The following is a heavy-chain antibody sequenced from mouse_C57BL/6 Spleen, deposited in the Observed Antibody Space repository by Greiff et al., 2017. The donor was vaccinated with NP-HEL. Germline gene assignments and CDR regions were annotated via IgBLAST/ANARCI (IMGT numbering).Heavy chain of an antibody. CDR1: GYTFTEYT. Sequence: QVHVKQSGAELVKPGASVKLSCKASGYTFTEYTIHWVKQRSGQGLEWIGWFYPGSGSIKYNEKFKDKATLTADKSSSTVYMELSRLTSEDSAVYFCARHEGVLRYFDYWGQGTTLTVSS. CDR3: ARHEGVLRYFDY. D-gene: IGHD1-1*01. V-gene: IGHV1-62-2*01. J-gene: IGHJ2*01. CDR2: FYPGSGSI.